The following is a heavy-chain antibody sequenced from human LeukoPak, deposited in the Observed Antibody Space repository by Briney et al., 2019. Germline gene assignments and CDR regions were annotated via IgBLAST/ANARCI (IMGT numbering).Heavy chain of an antibody. CDR3: ARDPRMRVRGPKHYYYGMDV. Sequence: WGSLRLSCAASGFTFSSYSMNWVRQAPGKWLEWVSSISSSSSYIYYADSVKGRFTISRDNAKNSLYLQMNSLRAEDTAVYYCARDPRMRVRGPKHYYYGMDVWGQGTTVTVSS. CDR2: ISSSSSYI. D-gene: IGHD3-10*01. CDR1: GFTFSSYS. J-gene: IGHJ6*02. V-gene: IGHV3-21*01.